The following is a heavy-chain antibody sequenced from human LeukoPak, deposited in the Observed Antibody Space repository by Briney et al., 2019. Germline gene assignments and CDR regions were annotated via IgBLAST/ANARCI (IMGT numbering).Heavy chain of an antibody. CDR3: ARDGSGSYAMDWFDP. D-gene: IGHD3-10*01. CDR1: GGTFSSYA. CDR2: ISAYNGNT. Sequence: ASVKVSCKASGGTFSSYAISWVRQAPGQGLEWMGWISAYNGNTNYAQKLQGRVTMTTDTSTSTAYMELRSLRSDDTAVYYCARDGSGSYAMDWFDPWGQGTLVTVSS. J-gene: IGHJ5*02. V-gene: IGHV1-18*01.